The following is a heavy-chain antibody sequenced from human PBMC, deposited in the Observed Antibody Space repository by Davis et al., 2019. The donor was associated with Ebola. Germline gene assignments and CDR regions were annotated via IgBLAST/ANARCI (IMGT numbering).Heavy chain of an antibody. V-gene: IGHV3-33*08. Sequence: GGSLRLSCAASGFTFSSYAMHWVRQAPGKGLEWVAVIWYDGSNKYYADSVKGRFTISRDNSKNTLYLQMNSLRAEDTAVYYCARSPFSMWLIDYWGQGTLVTVSS. CDR2: IWYDGSNK. J-gene: IGHJ4*02. D-gene: IGHD6-19*01. CDR3: ARSPFSMWLIDY. CDR1: GFTFSSYA.